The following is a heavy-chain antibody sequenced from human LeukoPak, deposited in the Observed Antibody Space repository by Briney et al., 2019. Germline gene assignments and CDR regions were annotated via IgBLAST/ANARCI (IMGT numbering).Heavy chain of an antibody. V-gene: IGHV3-13*04. Sequence: GGSLRLSCAASGFTFSSYDMHWVRQATGKCLEWVSTIGTTGDTSYPGSVKGRFTISRENAKNSLYLQMNSLGDGDTAVYYCAREDPRGSGFDYWGQGTLVTVSS. CDR2: IGTTGDT. CDR3: AREDPRGSGFDY. D-gene: IGHD2-15*01. CDR1: GFTFSSYD. J-gene: IGHJ4*02.